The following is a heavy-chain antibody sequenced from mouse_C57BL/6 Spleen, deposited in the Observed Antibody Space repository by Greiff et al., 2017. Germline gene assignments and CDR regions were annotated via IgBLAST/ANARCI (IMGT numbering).Heavy chain of an antibody. CDR1: GYTFTSYW. CDR2: IDPNSGGT. CDR3: ARSTMVTTGYYFDY. J-gene: IGHJ2*01. D-gene: IGHD2-2*01. V-gene: IGHV1-72*01. Sequence: QVQLKQPGAELVKPGASVKLSCKASGYTFTSYWMHWVKQRPGRGLEWIGRIDPNSGGTKYNEKFKSKATLTVDKPSSTAYMQLSSLTSEDSAVYYCARSTMVTTGYYFDYWGQGTTLTVSS.